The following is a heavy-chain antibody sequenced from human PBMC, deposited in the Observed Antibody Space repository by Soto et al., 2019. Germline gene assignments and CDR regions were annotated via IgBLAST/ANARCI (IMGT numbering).Heavy chain of an antibody. Sequence: SETLSLTCKVSGGSISSYYWSWIRQPPGKGLEWIGYMYNTGSTIYNPSLKSRVTISVDTSKNQFSLKLNSVTAADTAVYYCARDLWGYYGDDCYPLDVWGQGTTVTVSS. J-gene: IGHJ6*02. CDR2: MYNTGST. D-gene: IGHD2-21*02. CDR1: GGSISSYY. CDR3: ARDLWGYYGDDCYPLDV. V-gene: IGHV4-59*01.